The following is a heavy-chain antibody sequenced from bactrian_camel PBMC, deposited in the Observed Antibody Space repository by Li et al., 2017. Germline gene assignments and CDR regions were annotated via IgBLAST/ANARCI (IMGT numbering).Heavy chain of an antibody. Sequence: HVQLVESGGGLVQPGESLRLSCAASGYPYSTVCMGWFRQAPGTEREGVARIDSGGTTSYTDSVKGRFTISKDNTKNTLYLQMNSLKPEDSAMYYCAARRCWFVGSALNGASYNYWGQGTQVTVS. CDR2: IDSGGTT. V-gene: IGHV3S53*01. CDR1: GYPYSTVC. CDR3: AARRCWFVGSALNGASYNY. J-gene: IGHJ4*01. D-gene: IGHD2*01.